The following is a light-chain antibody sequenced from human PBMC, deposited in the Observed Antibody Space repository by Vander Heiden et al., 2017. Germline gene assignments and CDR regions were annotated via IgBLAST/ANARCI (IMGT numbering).Light chain of an antibody. CDR3: QQYNSYPYS. J-gene: IGKJ2*01. CDR2: KAS. V-gene: IGKV1-5*03. Sequence: DIQMTPSPSTLSASVGDRVTITCRAGQSFDNWLAWYQQKPGKAPKLLIYKASRLEGGVPSRFSGSVSGTEFTLTISSLQPDEFATYYCQQYNSYPYSFGQGTKLEIK. CDR1: QSFDNW.